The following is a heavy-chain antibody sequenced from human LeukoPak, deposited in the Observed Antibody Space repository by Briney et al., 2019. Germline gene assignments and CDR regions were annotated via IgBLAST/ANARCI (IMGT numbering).Heavy chain of an antibody. J-gene: IGHJ6*02. V-gene: IGHV3-23*01. CDR1: VFTFSSYA. CDR3: AKVILTGYLLSDYYGMDV. Sequence: GGSLRFSCAASVFTFSSYAMSWVRQAPGKGLEWVSAISGSGGSTYYADSEKGRFTISRDNSKNTLYLQMNSLRAEDTAVYYCAKVILTGYLLSDYYGMDVWGQGTTVTVSS. CDR2: ISGSGGST. D-gene: IGHD3-9*01.